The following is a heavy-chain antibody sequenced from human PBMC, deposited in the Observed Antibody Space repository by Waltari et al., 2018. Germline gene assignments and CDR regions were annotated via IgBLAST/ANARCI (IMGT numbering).Heavy chain of an antibody. CDR1: GGSISSGSYY. V-gene: IGHV4-61*02. CDR3: ARARNYDFWSGLKEDDAFDI. D-gene: IGHD3-3*01. J-gene: IGHJ3*02. CDR2: IYTSGST. Sequence: QVQLQESGPGLVKPSQTLSLTCTVSGGSISSGSYYWSWIRQHAGRGREWIGRIYTSGSTNVNPSLKSRVTISVDTSKNQFSLKLSSVTAADTAVYYCARARNYDFWSGLKEDDAFDIWGQGTMVTVSS.